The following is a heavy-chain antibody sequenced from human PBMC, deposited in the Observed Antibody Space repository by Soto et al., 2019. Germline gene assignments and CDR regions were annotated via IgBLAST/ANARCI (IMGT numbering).Heavy chain of an antibody. Sequence: EVQLLESGGGLVQPGRSLRLSCAASGFTFNSYAVNWVRQAPGKGLEWVSAISDIGGTTYYADSVKGRFTISRDNXKNALYLQMNSLRAEDTAVYYCAREYSSAWKTVDYWGQGTLVTVSS. CDR1: GFTFNSYA. CDR2: ISDIGGTT. D-gene: IGHD6-19*01. CDR3: AREYSSAWKTVDY. J-gene: IGHJ4*02. V-gene: IGHV3-23*01.